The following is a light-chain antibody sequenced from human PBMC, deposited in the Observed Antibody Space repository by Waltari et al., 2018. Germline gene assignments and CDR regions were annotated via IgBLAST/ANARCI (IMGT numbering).Light chain of an antibody. CDR2: DAS. V-gene: IGKV1-13*02. CDR3: QQFISYPRT. Sequence: IQLTQSPSSLSASLGDRVTITCRASQGINTALAWYQQKPGKAPNPLIYDASNLESGVPARFSGSGSGTDFSLTISSLQPEDFATYYCQQFISYPRTFGGGTKVEIK. CDR1: QGINTA. J-gene: IGKJ4*01.